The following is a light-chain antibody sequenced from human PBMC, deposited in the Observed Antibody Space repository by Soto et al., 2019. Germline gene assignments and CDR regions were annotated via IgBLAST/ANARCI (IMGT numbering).Light chain of an antibody. CDR1: SGHSSYI. Sequence: QSVLTQSSSASASLGSSVKLTCTLSSGHSSYIIAWHQQQPGKAPRYLMKLGGSGSYDKGSGVPDRFSASSSGADRYLTISTLQSEDEADYYCETWDSNTRVFGGGTKVTVL. CDR3: ETWDSNTRV. V-gene: IGLV4-60*03. CDR2: LGGSGSY. J-gene: IGLJ3*02.